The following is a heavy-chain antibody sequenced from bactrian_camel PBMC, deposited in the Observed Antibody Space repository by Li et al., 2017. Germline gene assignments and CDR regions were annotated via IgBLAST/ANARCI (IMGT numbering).Heavy chain of an antibody. V-gene: IGHV3S53*01. CDR3: AATEKTRAYGLVVLAADQYNY. D-gene: IGHD5*01. J-gene: IGHJ4*01. CDR1: EYIRSTYC. Sequence: QVQLVESGGGSVQAGGSLRLSCAASEYIRSTYCMGWWRQAPGKEREGVAAIASDGSTTYAAAVKGRFTISKDSVKNTVHLQMNSLKPEDTAVYYCAATEKTRAYGLVVLAADQYNYWGQGTQVTVS. CDR2: IASDGST.